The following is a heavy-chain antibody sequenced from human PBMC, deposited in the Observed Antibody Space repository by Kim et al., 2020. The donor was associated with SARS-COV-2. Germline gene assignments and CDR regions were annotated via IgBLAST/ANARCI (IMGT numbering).Heavy chain of an antibody. Sequence: TYYADSVKGRFTISRDNSKNTLYLQMGSLRAEDMAVYYCARADSTLAFDIWGQGTMVTVSS. CDR2: T. D-gene: IGHD2-15*01. J-gene: IGHJ3*02. V-gene: IGHV3-64*02. CDR3: ARADSTLAFDI.